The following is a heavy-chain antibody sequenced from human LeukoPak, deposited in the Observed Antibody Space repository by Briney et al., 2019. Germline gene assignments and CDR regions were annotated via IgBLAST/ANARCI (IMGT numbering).Heavy chain of an antibody. V-gene: IGHV3-33*01. Sequence: GRSLRLSCAASGFTFSSYGMHWVRQAPGKGLEWVAVIWYDGSNKYYADSVEGRFTISRDNSKNTLYLQMNSLRAEDTAVYYCARDRGGAFDYWGQGTLVTVSS. CDR1: GFTFSSYG. J-gene: IGHJ4*02. CDR2: IWYDGSNK. D-gene: IGHD3-10*01. CDR3: ARDRGGAFDY.